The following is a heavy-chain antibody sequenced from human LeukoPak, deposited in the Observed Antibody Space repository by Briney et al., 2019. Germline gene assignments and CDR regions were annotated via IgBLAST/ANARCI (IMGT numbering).Heavy chain of an antibody. J-gene: IGHJ3*02. CDR1: GFRFINFE. D-gene: IGHD3-22*01. CDR3: ARDRDYYDSSGGMNAFDM. Sequence: GGSLRLSCEGSGFRFINFEMNWVRQALGKGLEWVSTISSTSSYIYYADSVKGRFTISRDNAKNSLYLQMSSLRAADTAVYYCARDRDYYDSSGGMNAFDMWGQGTMVTVSS. CDR2: ISSTSSYI. V-gene: IGHV3-21*01.